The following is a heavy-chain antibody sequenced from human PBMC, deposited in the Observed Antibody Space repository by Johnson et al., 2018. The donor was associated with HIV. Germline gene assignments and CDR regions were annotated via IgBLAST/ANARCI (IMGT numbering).Heavy chain of an antibody. CDR1: GFTFSRYW. CDR2: IKQDGSEK. V-gene: IGHV3-7*01. J-gene: IGHJ3*02. Sequence: VQLVESGGGLVQPGGSLRLSCVASGFTFSRYWMSWVRQAPGKGLEWVANIKQDGSEKYYVDSVKGRFTISRDNAKNSLYLQMNSLRAEDTAVYYCARGRYAFDIWGQGTMVTVSS. CDR3: ARGRYAFDI.